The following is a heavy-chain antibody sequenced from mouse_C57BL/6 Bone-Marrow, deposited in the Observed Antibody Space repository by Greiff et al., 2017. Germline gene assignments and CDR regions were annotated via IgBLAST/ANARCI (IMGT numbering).Heavy chain of an antibody. CDR3: ARGGDYFDY. V-gene: IGHV1-26*01. Sequence: VQLQQSGPELVKPGASVKISCKASGYTFTDSYMNWVKQSHGKSLEWIGDINPNNGGTSYNQKFKGKATLTVDKSSSTAYMELRSLTSEDSAVYYCARGGDYFDYWGQGNTLTVSS. CDR1: GYTFTDSY. CDR2: INPNNGGT. J-gene: IGHJ2*01.